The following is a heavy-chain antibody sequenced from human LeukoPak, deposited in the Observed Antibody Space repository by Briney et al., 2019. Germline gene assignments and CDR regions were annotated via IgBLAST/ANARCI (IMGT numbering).Heavy chain of an antibody. J-gene: IGHJ4*02. D-gene: IGHD3-10*01. Sequence: PGGSLRLSCAASGFTFCSYSRNWLRQAPGKGLEWVTYISNSSSPIYYADHVTGRFTISRDNAKNSLYLQMKSRRAGDTAVYYCARDLMVRGVVDYWGRGTLVSVFS. CDR3: ARDLMVRGVVDY. CDR2: ISNSSSPI. V-gene: IGHV3-48*01. CDR1: GFTFCSYS.